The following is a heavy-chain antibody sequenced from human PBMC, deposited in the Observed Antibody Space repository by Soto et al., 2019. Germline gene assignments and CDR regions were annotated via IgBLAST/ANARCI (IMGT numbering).Heavy chain of an antibody. V-gene: IGHV1-46*01. J-gene: IGHJ6*02. CDR2: INPSGGRT. Sequence: QVQLVQSGAEVRKPGASVKISCKACGYTFTSFYMHWVRQAPGQGLEWMGLINPSGGRTSYPQKFQGRITLTRDTYTSTVNMELSSLRSEDTAVYYCARDRGTDPLYEMDVWGPGTTVTVSS. CDR3: ARDRGTDPLYEMDV. D-gene: IGHD1-1*01. CDR1: GYTFTSFY.